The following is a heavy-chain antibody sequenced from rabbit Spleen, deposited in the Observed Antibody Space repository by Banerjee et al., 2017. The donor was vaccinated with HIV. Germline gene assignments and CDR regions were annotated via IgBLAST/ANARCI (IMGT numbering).Heavy chain of an antibody. CDR1: GFSFSGGYD. V-gene: IGHV1S40*01. D-gene: IGHD8-1*01. CDR3: ARDTGTSFSTYGMDL. J-gene: IGHJ6*01. Sequence: QSLEESGGDLVQPGASLTLTCTASGFSFSGGYDMCWVRQTPGKGLEWIACIDTGSSGFTYFATWAKGRFTCSKTSSTTVTLQMSRLTAADTATYFCARDTGTSFSTYGMDLWGPGTLVTVS. CDR2: IDTGSSGFT.